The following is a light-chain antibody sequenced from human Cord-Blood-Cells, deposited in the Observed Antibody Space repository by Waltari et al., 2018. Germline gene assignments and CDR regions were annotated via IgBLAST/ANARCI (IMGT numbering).Light chain of an antibody. V-gene: IGLV2-8*01. CDR3: SSYAGSNNLV. CDR2: EVS. CDR1: SSDVGGYNY. J-gene: IGLJ3*02. Sequence: QSALTQPPSASGSPGQSVTISCTGTSSDVGGYNYVSWYQQHPGKVPNSMIYEVSKRPSGVPDRFSGSKSGNTSSLTVSGLQAEDEADYYCSSYAGSNNLVFGGGTKLTVL.